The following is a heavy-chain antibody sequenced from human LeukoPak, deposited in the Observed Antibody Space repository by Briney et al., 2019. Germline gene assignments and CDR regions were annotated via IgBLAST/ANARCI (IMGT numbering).Heavy chain of an antibody. D-gene: IGHD6-19*01. V-gene: IGHV3-23*01. CDR2: ISGSGDNT. J-gene: IGHJ4*02. CDR1: GFSFSSYA. CDR3: AKRSGYPTGWFFDF. Sequence: PGGSLRLSLAASGFSFSSYAMSWVRQAPGKGLEWVSSISGSGDNTYYAESVKGRFTISRDNSKNTLFLQMNSLRAEDTAVLYCAKRSGYPTGWFFDFWGQGTLVTVSS.